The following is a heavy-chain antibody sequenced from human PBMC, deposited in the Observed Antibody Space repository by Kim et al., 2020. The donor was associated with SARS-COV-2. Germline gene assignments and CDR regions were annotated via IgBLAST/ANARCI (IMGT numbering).Heavy chain of an antibody. Sequence: SETLSLTCTVSGGSISSGGYYWSWIRQPPGKGLEWIGYIYYSGITYYNPSLKSRVTISLDTSKDQFSLKLSSVTAADTAVYYCARCDDILTGYSVLDQWGQGALVTVSS. CDR1: GGSISSGGYY. D-gene: IGHD3-9*01. J-gene: IGHJ4*02. CDR3: ARCDDILTGYSVLDQ. CDR2: IYYSGIT. V-gene: IGHV4-31*03.